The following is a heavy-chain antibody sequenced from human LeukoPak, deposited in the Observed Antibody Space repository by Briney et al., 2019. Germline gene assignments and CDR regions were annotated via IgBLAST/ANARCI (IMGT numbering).Heavy chain of an antibody. D-gene: IGHD6-19*01. Sequence: PGGSLRLSFASSGFTFSTYWMHWVRQAPGKGLVWVSLINSGGDDTRYADSVKGRFTISRDNAKNTLYLQMNSLRAEDTAVYYCARRIGYSSGHSAVYYFDYWGQGTLVTVSS. J-gene: IGHJ4*02. CDR3: ARRIGYSSGHSAVYYFDY. CDR1: GFTFSTYW. CDR2: INSGGDDT. V-gene: IGHV3-74*01.